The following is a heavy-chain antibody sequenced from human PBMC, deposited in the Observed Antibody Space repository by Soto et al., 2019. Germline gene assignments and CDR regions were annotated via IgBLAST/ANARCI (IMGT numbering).Heavy chain of an antibody. CDR1: GFTFSSYG. V-gene: IGHV3-33*01. D-gene: IGHD6-19*01. CDR3: ARDSIAVAGCSDY. J-gene: IGHJ4*02. Sequence: GGSLRLSCAASGFTFSSYGMHWVRQAPGKGLEWVAVIWYDGSNKYYADSVKGRFTISRDNSKNTLYLQMNSLRAEDTAVYYCARDSIAVAGCSDYWGQGTLVTVSS. CDR2: IWYDGSNK.